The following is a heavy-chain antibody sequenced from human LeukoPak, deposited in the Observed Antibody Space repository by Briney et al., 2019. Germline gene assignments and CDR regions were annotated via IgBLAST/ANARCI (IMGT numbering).Heavy chain of an antibody. Sequence: GGSLRLSCAASGFTFSSYSMNWVRQAPGKGLEWVSSISSSSSYICYADSVKGRFTISRDNAKNSLYLQMNSLRAEDTAVYYCARDVRDGYTGEDYGMDVWGQGTTVTVSS. CDR3: ARDVRDGYTGEDYGMDV. D-gene: IGHD5-24*01. CDR2: ISSSSSYI. J-gene: IGHJ6*02. V-gene: IGHV3-21*01. CDR1: GFTFSSYS.